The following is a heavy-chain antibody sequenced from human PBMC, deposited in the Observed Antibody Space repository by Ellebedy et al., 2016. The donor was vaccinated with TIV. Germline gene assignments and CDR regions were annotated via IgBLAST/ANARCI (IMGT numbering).Heavy chain of an antibody. J-gene: IGHJ3*02. CDR3: ARGRFAEAVNVPRAFDI. CDR1: GFTFSSYW. D-gene: IGHD2-2*01. Sequence: GGSLRLSCAASGFTFSSYWMSWVRQAPGKGLEWVANIKQDGSEKYYVDSVKGRFTISRDNAKNTLYLQINSLRVEDTAVYYCARGRFAEAVNVPRAFDIWGQGTMVTVSS. CDR2: IKQDGSEK. V-gene: IGHV3-7*01.